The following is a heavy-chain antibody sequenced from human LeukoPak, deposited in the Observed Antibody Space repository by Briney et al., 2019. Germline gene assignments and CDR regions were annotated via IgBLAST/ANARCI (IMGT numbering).Heavy chain of an antibody. CDR1: GGSNGSGSYY. V-gene: IGHV4-61*02. CDR2: IYTSGST. J-gene: IGHJ4*02. Sequence: SETLSLTCTVSGGSNGSGSYYWSWIRQPAGKGLEWIGRIYTSGSTNYNPSPKSRVTISVDTSKNQFSLKLSSVTAADTAVYYCARDSGSGWYYFDYWGQGTLVTVSS. CDR3: ARDSGSGWYYFDY. D-gene: IGHD6-19*01.